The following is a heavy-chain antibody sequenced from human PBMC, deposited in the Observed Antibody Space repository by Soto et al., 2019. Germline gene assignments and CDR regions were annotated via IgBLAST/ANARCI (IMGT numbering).Heavy chain of an antibody. CDR1: GFTFSSYS. Sequence: SLRLSCAASGFTFSSYSMNWVRQAPGKGLEWVSSISSSSSYIYYADSVKGRFTISRDNAKNSLYLQMNSLRAEDTAVYYCARVTDYYDSREAFDIWGQGTMVTVSS. CDR2: ISSSSSYI. V-gene: IGHV3-21*01. D-gene: IGHD3-22*01. CDR3: ARVTDYYDSREAFDI. J-gene: IGHJ3*02.